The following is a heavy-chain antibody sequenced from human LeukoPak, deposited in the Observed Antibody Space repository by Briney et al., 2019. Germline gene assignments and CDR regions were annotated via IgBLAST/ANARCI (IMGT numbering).Heavy chain of an antibody. CDR3: ARGRDGYSQFDY. CDR2: IYYSGST. Sequence: SETLSLTCTVSGGSISSSSYYWGWIRQPPVKGLEWIGSIYYSGSTYYNPSLKSRVTISVDMSKNQFSLKLSSVTAADTAVYYCARGRDGYSQFDYWGQGTLVTVSS. CDR1: GGSISSSSYY. V-gene: IGHV4-39*07. D-gene: IGHD5-24*01. J-gene: IGHJ4*02.